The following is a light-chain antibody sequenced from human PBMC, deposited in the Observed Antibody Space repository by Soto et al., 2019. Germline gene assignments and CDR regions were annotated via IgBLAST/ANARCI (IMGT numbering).Light chain of an antibody. Sequence: QSVLTQPPSASGTPGQRVTISCSGSSSNIGSNTVNWYQQLSGTAPKLLIYSNNQRPSGVPDRFSGSQSGTSASLAISGLQSGDEADYYCAAWDDSLNGVAFGGGTKLTVL. J-gene: IGLJ2*01. CDR2: SNN. CDR1: SSNIGSNT. V-gene: IGLV1-44*01. CDR3: AAWDDSLNGVA.